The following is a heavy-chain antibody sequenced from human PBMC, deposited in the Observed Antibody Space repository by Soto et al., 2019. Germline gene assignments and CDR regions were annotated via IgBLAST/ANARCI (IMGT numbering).Heavy chain of an antibody. CDR2: NSAYNGNT. J-gene: IGHJ4*02. V-gene: IGHV1-18*01. CDR3: ARREVVTTLDFDY. D-gene: IGHD4-4*01. Sequence: QVQLVQSGAEVKKPGASVKVSCKASGYTFSSYGISLVRQAPGQGLEWMGWNSAYNGNTKYAQKLQGRVTMTTETHTSTASMELWGLRSDDSAVYYCARREVVTTLDFDYWGQGALVTVSS. CDR1: GYTFSSYG.